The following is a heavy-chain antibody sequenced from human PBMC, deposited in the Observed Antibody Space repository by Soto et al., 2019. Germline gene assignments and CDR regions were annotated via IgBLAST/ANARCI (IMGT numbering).Heavy chain of an antibody. CDR1: GYTFPSYC. CDR3: ARGDILTGYYLVDYFYFMDV. D-gene: IGHD3-9*01. Sequence: ASVKVSCKASGYTFPSYCISWVRQAPGQGLEWMGCISAYNGNTNYAQKLQGRVTMTTDTSTSTAYMELRSLRSDDTAVYYCARGDILTGYYLVDYFYFMDVWGKGTTVTVSS. CDR2: ISAYNGNT. V-gene: IGHV1-18*01. J-gene: IGHJ6*03.